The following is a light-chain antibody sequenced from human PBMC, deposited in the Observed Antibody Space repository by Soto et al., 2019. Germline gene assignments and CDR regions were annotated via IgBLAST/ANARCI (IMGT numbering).Light chain of an antibody. CDR2: KDS. J-gene: IGLJ1*01. CDR3: QSADSSFYV. CDR1: ALPKQY. Sequence: SYELTQPPSVSVSPGQTARITCSGDALPKQYAYWYQQKPGQAPVLVIYKDSERPSGIPERLSGSSSGTTVTLTISGVQAEDEADYYCQSADSSFYVFGTGTKVTVL. V-gene: IGLV3-25*03.